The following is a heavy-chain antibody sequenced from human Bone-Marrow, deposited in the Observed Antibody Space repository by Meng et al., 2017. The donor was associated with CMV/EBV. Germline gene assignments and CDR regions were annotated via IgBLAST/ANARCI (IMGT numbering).Heavy chain of an antibody. J-gene: IGHJ6*02. CDR3: ARVAPAARHYYYGMDV. V-gene: IGHV1-46*01. CDR1: GYTFTSYY. D-gene: IGHD2-2*01. CDR2: INPSGGST. Sequence: ASVKVSCKASGYTFTSYYMHWVRQAPGQGLEWIGIINPSGGSTSYAQKFQGRVTMTRDTSTSTVYMELSSLRSEDTAVYYCARVAPAARHYYYGMDVWGQGTTVTVSS.